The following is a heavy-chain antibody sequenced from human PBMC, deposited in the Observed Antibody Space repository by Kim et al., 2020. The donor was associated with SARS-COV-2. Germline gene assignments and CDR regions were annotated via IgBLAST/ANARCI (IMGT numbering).Heavy chain of an antibody. CDR3: AKDTDPSIAAAGFDY. CDR1: GFTFDDYA. D-gene: IGHD6-13*01. CDR2: ISWNSGSI. Sequence: GGSLRLSCAASGFTFDDYAMHWVRQAPGKGLEWVSGISWNSGSIGYADSVKGRFTISRDNAKNSLYLQMNSLRAEDTALYYCAKDTDPSIAAAGFDYWGQGTLVTVSS. J-gene: IGHJ4*02. V-gene: IGHV3-9*01.